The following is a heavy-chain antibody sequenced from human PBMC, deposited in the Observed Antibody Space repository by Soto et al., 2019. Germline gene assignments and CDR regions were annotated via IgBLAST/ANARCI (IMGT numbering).Heavy chain of an antibody. Sequence: PGESLKISCQGSGYRFSSYWIAWVRQIPGKGLEWMGIIYPGDSDTIYSPSFQGQVTFSVDKSTSTAYLQWSSLKAPDTAMYYCARQGSNGAYYYYGMDVWGQGTTVTVSS. CDR1: GYRFSSYW. D-gene: IGHD2-8*01. J-gene: IGHJ6*02. CDR2: IYPGDSDT. CDR3: ARQGSNGAYYYYGMDV. V-gene: IGHV5-51*01.